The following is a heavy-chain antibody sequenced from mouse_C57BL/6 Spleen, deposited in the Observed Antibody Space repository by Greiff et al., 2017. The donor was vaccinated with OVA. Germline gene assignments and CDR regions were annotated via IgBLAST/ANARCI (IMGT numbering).Heavy chain of an antibody. CDR3: ARSSYYYGSSYVYFDV. V-gene: IGHV1-81*01. J-gene: IGHJ1*03. D-gene: IGHD1-1*01. CDR1: GYTFTSYG. Sequence: QVQLQQSGAELARPGASVKLSCKASGYTFTSYGISWVKQRTGQGLEWIGEIYPRSGNTYYNEKFKGKATLTADKSSSTAYMELRSLTSEDAAVYFCARSSYYYGSSYVYFDVWGTGTTVTVSS. CDR2: IYPRSGNT.